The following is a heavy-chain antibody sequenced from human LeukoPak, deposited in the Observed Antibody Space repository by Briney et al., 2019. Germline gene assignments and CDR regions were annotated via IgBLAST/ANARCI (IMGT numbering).Heavy chain of an antibody. CDR1: GYTFTSYD. J-gene: IGHJ4*02. V-gene: IGHV1-8*01. D-gene: IGHD6-13*01. Sequence: GASVKVSCKASGYTFTSYDINWARQATGQGLEWMGWMNPNSGNTGYAQEFQGRVTMTRNTSISTAYMELSSLRSEDTAVYYCATGGAAAGLHYWGQGTLVTVSS. CDR2: MNPNSGNT. CDR3: ATGGAAAGLHY.